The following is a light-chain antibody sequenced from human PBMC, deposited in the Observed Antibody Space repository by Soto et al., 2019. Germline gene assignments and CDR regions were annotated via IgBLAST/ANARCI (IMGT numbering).Light chain of an antibody. J-gene: IGLJ1*01. V-gene: IGLV1-51*01. Sequence: QSVMTQPPPVSAAPGQKVTISCSGSSSNIGNKYVSWYQHLPGTAPKLLIFDNNKRPSGIPDRFSGSKSGTSATLGITGLQTGDEADYYCGTSDSSLGRVFGTGTKVTVL. CDR1: SSNIGNKY. CDR3: GTSDSSLGRV. CDR2: DNN.